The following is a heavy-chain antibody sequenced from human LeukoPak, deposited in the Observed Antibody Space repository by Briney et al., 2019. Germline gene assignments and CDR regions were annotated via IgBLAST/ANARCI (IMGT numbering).Heavy chain of an antibody. CDR2: IYYCGST. J-gene: IGHJ4*02. CDR1: GGSISSGDYY. V-gene: IGHV4-30-4*01. D-gene: IGHD2-21*02. CDR3: ARSLVTRITFDY. Sequence: SETLSLTCTVSGGSISSGDYYWSWIRQPPGKGLVWIGYIYYCGSTYYNPSLKSRVTISVDTSKNQFSLKLSSVTAADTAVYYCARSLVTRITFDYWGQGTLVTVSS.